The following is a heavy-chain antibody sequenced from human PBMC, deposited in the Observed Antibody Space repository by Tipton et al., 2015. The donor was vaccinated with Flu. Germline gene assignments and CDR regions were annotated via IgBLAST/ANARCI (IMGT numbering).Heavy chain of an antibody. D-gene: IGHD3-22*01. CDR3: ARVRLGITMIVVAYYYYYGMDV. CDR2: ISAYNGNT. Sequence: QLVQSGAEVKKPGASVKVSCKASGYTFTSYGISWVRQAPGQGLEWMGWISAYNGNTNYAQKLQGRVTMTTDTSTSTAYMELRSLRSDDTAVYYCARVRLGITMIVVAYYYYYGMDVWGQGTTVTVSS. V-gene: IGHV1-18*01. J-gene: IGHJ6*02. CDR1: GYTFTSYG.